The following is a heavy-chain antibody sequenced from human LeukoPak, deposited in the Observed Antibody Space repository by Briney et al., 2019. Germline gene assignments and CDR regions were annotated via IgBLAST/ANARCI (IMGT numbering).Heavy chain of an antibody. CDR2: INHSGST. V-gene: IGHV4-34*01. D-gene: IGHD3-22*01. CDR3: ARWSSGYYDAFDI. J-gene: IGHJ3*02. Sequence: SETLSLTCAVYGGSFSGYYWSWIRQPPGKGPEWIGEINHSGSTNYKPSLKSRITISVDTSKNQFSLKLSSVTAADTAVYYCARWSSGYYDAFDIWGQGTMVTLSS. CDR1: GGSFSGYY.